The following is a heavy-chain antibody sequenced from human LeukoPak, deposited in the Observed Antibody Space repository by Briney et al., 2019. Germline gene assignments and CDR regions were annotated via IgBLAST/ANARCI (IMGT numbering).Heavy chain of an antibody. D-gene: IGHD3-22*01. Sequence: GGSLRLSCAASGFTFTSYWMTWVRQAPGKGLEWVANIKRDGSQKHYVDSVWGRFTISRDNAKSLLYVQLNSLRAEDTAVYYCARDVTYYDSSYYYDAFDLWGQGTMVTVSS. J-gene: IGHJ3*01. V-gene: IGHV3-7*01. CDR3: ARDVTYYDSSYYYDAFDL. CDR1: GFTFTSYW. CDR2: IKRDGSQK.